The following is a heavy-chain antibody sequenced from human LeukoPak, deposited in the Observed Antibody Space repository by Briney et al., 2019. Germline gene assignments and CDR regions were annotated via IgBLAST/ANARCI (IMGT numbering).Heavy chain of an antibody. J-gene: IGHJ4*02. D-gene: IGHD3/OR15-3a*01. V-gene: IGHV3-66*01. Sequence: GGSLRLSCAASGFTFSSYGMHWVRQAPGKGLEWVSVIYSGGSTYYADSVKGRFTISRDNSKNTLYLQMNSLRAEDTAVYYCARDWTNWGQGTLVTVSS. CDR2: IYSGGST. CDR3: ARDWTN. CDR1: GFTFSSYG.